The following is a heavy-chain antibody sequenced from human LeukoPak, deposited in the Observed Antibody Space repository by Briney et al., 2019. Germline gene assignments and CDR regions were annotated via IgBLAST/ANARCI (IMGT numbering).Heavy chain of an antibody. Sequence: ASVKVSCKASGYTFTGYYMHWVRQAPGQGLEWMGRINPNSGGTNYAQKFQGRVTVTRDTSISTAYMELSRLRSDDTAVYYCAREEYGYYYVPPDYWGQGTLVTVSS. CDR1: GYTFTGYY. D-gene: IGHD3-22*01. CDR2: INPNSGGT. J-gene: IGHJ4*02. V-gene: IGHV1-2*06. CDR3: AREEYGYYYVPPDY.